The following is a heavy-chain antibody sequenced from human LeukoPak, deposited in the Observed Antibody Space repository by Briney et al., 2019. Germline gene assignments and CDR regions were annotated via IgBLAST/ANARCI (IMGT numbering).Heavy chain of an antibody. J-gene: IGHJ3*02. D-gene: IGHD3-16*01. Sequence: GGSLRLSCAASGFTFSNFWMSWLRQAPGKGLEWVAIINPDGSTTGYVDSVKGRFTISRDNAKNSLCLQLNSLRAEDTAVYYCVRDPGWGAFDIWGQGTMVTVSS. CDR2: INPDGSTT. V-gene: IGHV3-7*01. CDR1: GFTFSNFW. CDR3: VRDPGWGAFDI.